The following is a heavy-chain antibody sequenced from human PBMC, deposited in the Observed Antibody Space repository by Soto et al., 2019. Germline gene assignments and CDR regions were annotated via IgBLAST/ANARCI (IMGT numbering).Heavy chain of an antibody. V-gene: IGHV3-30*18. D-gene: IGHD2-15*01. CDR3: AKPSIEDIVVVVASYFDY. J-gene: IGHJ4*02. CDR2: ISYDGSNK. Sequence: GGSLRLSCAASGFTFSSYGMHWVRQAPGKGLEWVAVISYDGSNKYYADSVKGRFTISRDNSKNTLYLQMNSLRAEDTAVYYCAKPSIEDIVVVVASYFDYWGQGTLVTVSS. CDR1: GFTFSSYG.